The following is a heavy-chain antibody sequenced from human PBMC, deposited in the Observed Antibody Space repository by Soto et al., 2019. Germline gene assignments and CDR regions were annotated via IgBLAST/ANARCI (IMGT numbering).Heavy chain of an antibody. J-gene: IGHJ5*02. CDR1: GGSISSGGYS. D-gene: IGHD1-1*01. Sequence: QLQLQESGSGLVRPSQTLSLTCAVSGGSISSGGYSWNWIRQPPGKGLEWIGYIYHSGSTLYNPSRKSRVXIXVHXSKNQFSLKLSSVTAADTAVYYCARDQLEGNWFDPWGQGTLVTVSS. V-gene: IGHV4-30-2*01. CDR3: ARDQLEGNWFDP. CDR2: IYHSGST.